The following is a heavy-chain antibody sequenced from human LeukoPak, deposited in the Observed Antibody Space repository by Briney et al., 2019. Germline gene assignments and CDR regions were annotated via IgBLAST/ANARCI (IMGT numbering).Heavy chain of an antibody. CDR3: ARGPPYYYDSSGYYDY. D-gene: IGHD3-22*01. Sequence: ASVKVSCKAPGYTFTGYYMHWVRQAPGQGLEWMGWINPNSGGTNYAQKFQGRVTMTRDTSISTAYMELSRLRSDDTAVYYCARGPPYYYDSSGYYDYWGQGTLVTVSS. J-gene: IGHJ4*02. V-gene: IGHV1-2*02. CDR2: INPNSGGT. CDR1: GYTFTGYY.